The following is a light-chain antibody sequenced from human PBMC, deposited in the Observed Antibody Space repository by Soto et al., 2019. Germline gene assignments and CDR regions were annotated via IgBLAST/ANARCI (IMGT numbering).Light chain of an antibody. CDR1: QSVSSK. V-gene: IGKV3-15*01. J-gene: IGKJ3*01. CDR2: GAS. CDR3: QQYNEWPPVT. Sequence: EIVMTQSPATLSVSPGERATLSCRASQSVSSKLAWYQQKPGQAPRLLIYGASTRAGGNPARFSGSGSGTEFTLTISSLQSEDFAVYYCQQYNEWPPVTFGPGTKVDIK.